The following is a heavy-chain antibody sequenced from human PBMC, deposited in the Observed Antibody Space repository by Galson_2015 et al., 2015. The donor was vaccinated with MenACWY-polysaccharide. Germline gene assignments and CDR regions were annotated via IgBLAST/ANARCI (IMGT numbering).Heavy chain of an antibody. Sequence: SLRLSCAASGFTFSSYSMNWVRQAPGKGLEWVSSISSSSSYIYYADSVKGRFTISRDNAKNSLYLQMNSLRAEDTAVYYCAKWGSHSYGKIYGMDVWGQGTTVTVSS. CDR3: AKWGSHSYGKIYGMDV. CDR1: GFTFSSYS. D-gene: IGHD5-18*01. J-gene: IGHJ6*02. V-gene: IGHV3-21*01. CDR2: ISSSSSYI.